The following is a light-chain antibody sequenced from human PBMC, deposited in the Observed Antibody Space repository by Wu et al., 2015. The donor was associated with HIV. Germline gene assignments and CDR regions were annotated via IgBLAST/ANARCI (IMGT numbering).Light chain of an antibody. CDR3: QQYNKWPYT. J-gene: IGKJ2*01. Sequence: EIVMTQSPATLSVSPGERATLSCRASQSVSSNLAWFQQKRGQAPRLLIYGASTRATGIPARFSGNESGTEFTLTINSMQSEDFRIYYCQQYNKWPYTFGQGTSLEIK. V-gene: IGKV3-15*01. CDR1: QSVSSN. CDR2: GAS.